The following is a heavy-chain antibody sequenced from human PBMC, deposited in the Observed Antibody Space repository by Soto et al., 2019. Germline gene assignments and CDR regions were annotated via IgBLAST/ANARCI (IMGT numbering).Heavy chain of an antibody. CDR3: ARDLWGSWTVDY. CDR2: IHPSGDTK. D-gene: IGHD3-16*01. CDR1: GYTFQNYH. Sequence: QVQLVQSGAAVKEPGASVKVPCKASGYTFQNYHMHWVRQAPGQGLEWMGIIHPSGDTKTYAQRFQGRLAMTRDASTSTAYMELSSLTSEDTAVYFCARDLWGSWTVDYWGQGTLVTVSS. J-gene: IGHJ4*02. V-gene: IGHV1-46*02.